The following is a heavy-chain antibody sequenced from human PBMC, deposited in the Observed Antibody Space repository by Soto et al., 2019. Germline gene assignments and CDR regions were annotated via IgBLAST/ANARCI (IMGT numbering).Heavy chain of an antibody. Sequence: SGPTLVKPTQTLTLTCTFSGFSLSTSGVGVGWIRQPPGKALEWLALIYWDDDKRYSPSLKSRLTITKDTSKNQVVLTMTNMDPVDTATYYCAHRSQPFGVVVAANNWFDPWGQGTLVTVSS. CDR3: AHRSQPFGVVVAANNWFDP. V-gene: IGHV2-5*02. CDR1: GFSLSTSGVG. J-gene: IGHJ5*02. CDR2: IYWDDDK. D-gene: IGHD2-15*01.